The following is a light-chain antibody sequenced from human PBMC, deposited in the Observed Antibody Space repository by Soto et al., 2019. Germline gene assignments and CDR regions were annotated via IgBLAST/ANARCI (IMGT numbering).Light chain of an antibody. V-gene: IGKV1-27*01. CDR2: AAS. CDR3: QKYNSAPLT. CDR1: QGISDY. J-gene: IGKJ4*01. Sequence: IWMTQSPSLLSASTGDRVTITCRASQGISDYLAWYQQKPGRVPKVLIYAASTLQSGVPSRFSGSGSGTDFTLTISSLQPEDVATYYCQKYNSAPLTFGGGTKVDIK.